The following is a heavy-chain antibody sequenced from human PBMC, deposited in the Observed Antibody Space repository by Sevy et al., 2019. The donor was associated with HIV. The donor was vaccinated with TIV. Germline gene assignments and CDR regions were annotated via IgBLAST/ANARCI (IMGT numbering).Heavy chain of an antibody. V-gene: IGHV3-33*01. J-gene: IGHJ4*01. D-gene: IGHD4-17*01. Sequence: GESLKISCAASGFTFSSFGMHWVRQAPGKGLEWVAVIWFDGSNTYYADSVKGRFTISRDIAKNTLHLQMNRLWAEETAVYYCARDLEFYDSGDYGPAFMPDFWGHGTLVTVSS. CDR3: ARDLEFYDSGDYGPAFMPDF. CDR2: IWFDGSNT. CDR1: GFTFSSFG.